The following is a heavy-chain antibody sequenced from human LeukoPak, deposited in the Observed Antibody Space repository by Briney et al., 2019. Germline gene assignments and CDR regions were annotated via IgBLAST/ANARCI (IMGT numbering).Heavy chain of an antibody. D-gene: IGHD6-13*01. V-gene: IGHV1-46*01. Sequence: ASVKVSCKASGYTFTSYYMHWVRQAPGQGLEWMGVINPSGGSTSYAQKFQGRVTMNRDMSTSTVYMELSSLRSEDTAVYYCARDGIAANYYMDVWGKGTTVTVSS. CDR2: INPSGGST. J-gene: IGHJ6*03. CDR3: ARDGIAANYYMDV. CDR1: GYTFTSYY.